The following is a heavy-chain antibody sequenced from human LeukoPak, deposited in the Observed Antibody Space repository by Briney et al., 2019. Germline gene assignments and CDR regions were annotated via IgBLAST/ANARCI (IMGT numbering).Heavy chain of an antibody. J-gene: IGHJ4*02. CDR3: ARHLPDLWSGYYYFDY. Sequence: PSETLSLTCTVSGDSISSYYWSWIRQPPGKGLEWIGYISYSGSTSYNPSLKSRITISVDTSKNQFSLKLSSVTAADTAVYYCARHLPDLWSGYYYFDYWGQGTLVTVSP. D-gene: IGHD3-3*01. V-gene: IGHV4-59*01. CDR1: GDSISSYY. CDR2: ISYSGST.